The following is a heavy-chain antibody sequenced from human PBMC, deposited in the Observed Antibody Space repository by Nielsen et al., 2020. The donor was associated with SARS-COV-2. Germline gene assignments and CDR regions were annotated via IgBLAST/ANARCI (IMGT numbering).Heavy chain of an antibody. Sequence: SETLSLTCTVSGGSISSSSYYWGWIRQPPGKGLEWIGSIYYSGSTYYNPSLKSRVTISVDTSKNQFSLKLSSVTAADTAVYYCARTTYYYDSSGLASFDYWGQGTLVTVSS. D-gene: IGHD3-22*01. CDR3: ARTTYYYDSSGLASFDY. CDR2: IYYSGST. V-gene: IGHV4-39*07. CDR1: GGSISSSSYY. J-gene: IGHJ4*02.